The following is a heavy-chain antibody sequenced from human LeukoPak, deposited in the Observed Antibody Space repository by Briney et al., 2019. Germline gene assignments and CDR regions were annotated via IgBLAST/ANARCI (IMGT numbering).Heavy chain of an antibody. CDR1: GFNFISYS. D-gene: IGHD2-2*01. CDR3: ARRQGSSASCYDY. Sequence: GGSLRLSCAASGFNFISYSMSWVRQAPGKGLEWVSVIRGSGVSTYYADSVKGRFTISRDNSKNTLYLQMNNLRAEDTAIYYCARRQGSSASCYDYWGQGTLVTVSS. V-gene: IGHV3-23*01. CDR2: IRGSGVST. J-gene: IGHJ4*02.